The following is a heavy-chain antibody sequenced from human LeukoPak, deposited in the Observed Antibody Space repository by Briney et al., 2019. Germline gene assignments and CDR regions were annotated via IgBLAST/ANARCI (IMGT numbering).Heavy chain of an antibody. CDR2: IKQDGSEK. CDR3: ARDIQLPFDY. J-gene: IGHJ4*02. CDR1: EFTFSSYW. V-gene: IGHV3-7*01. Sequence: GGSLRLSCAASEFTFSSYWMSWVRQAPGKGLEWVANIKQDGSEKYYVDSVKGRFTISRDNAKNSLYLQMNSLRAEDTAVYYCARDIQLPFDYWGQGTLVTVSS. D-gene: IGHD2-2*01.